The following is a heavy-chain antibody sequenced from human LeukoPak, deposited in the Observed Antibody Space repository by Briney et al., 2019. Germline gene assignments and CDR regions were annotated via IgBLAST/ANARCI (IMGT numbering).Heavy chain of an antibody. CDR2: INPSSGGT. D-gene: IGHD4-17*01. CDR3: ARPMTTANNWFDP. CDR1: GYTFTGYY. J-gene: IGHJ5*02. Sequence: ASVKVSCKASGYTFTGYYMHWVRQAPGQGLEWMGWINPSSGGTNYAQKFQGRVTMTRDTSISTAYMGLSRLISDDTAVYYCARPMTTANNWFDPWGQGTLVTVPS. V-gene: IGHV1-2*02.